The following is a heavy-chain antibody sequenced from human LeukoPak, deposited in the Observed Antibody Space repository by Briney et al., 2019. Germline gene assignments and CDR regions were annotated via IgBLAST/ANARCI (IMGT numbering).Heavy chain of an antibody. CDR2: INHSGST. CDR3: AREAFGTDS. J-gene: IGHJ4*02. CDR1: GGSFNSYS. V-gene: IGHV4-34*01. Sequence: PSETLSLTCAVYGGSFNSYSWSWIRQPPGKGLEWIGEINHSGSTNYNPSLKSRVTISVDTSKNQFSLMLSSVTAADTAVYYCAREAFGTDSWGQGTLVTVSS. D-gene: IGHD1-1*01.